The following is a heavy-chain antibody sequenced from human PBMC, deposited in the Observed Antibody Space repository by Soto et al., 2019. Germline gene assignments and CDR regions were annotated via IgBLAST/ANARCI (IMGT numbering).Heavy chain of an antibody. CDR3: ARGYGGPIGWFDP. CDR2: INAGNGNT. J-gene: IGHJ5*02. D-gene: IGHD3-16*01. Sequence: QVQLVQSGAEVKKPGASVKVSCKASGYTFTSYAMHWVRQAPGQRLEWMGWINAGNGNTKYSQKFQGRVTITRDTSASTAYMELGSLRSEDTAVYYCARGYGGPIGWFDPWGQGTLVTVSS. V-gene: IGHV1-3*01. CDR1: GYTFTSYA.